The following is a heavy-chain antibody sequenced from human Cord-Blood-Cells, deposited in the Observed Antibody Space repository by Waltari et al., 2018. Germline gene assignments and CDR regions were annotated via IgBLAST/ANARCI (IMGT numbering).Heavy chain of an antibody. D-gene: IGHD3-3*01. CDR2: ISYDGSNK. J-gene: IGHJ4*02. Sequence: QVQLVESGGGVVQPGRSLRLSCAASGFTFRSYGMHWVRQAPGRGLEWVAVISYDGSNKYYADSVKGRFTISRDNSKNTLYLQMNSLRAEDTAVYYCAKGGLRFLEWLLYYFDYWGQGTLVTVSS. V-gene: IGHV3-30*18. CDR1: GFTFRSYG. CDR3: AKGGLRFLEWLLYYFDY.